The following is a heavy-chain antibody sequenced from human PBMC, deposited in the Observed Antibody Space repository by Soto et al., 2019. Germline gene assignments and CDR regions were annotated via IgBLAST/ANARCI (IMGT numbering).Heavy chain of an antibody. CDR1: MDSVSNNRAT. J-gene: IGHJ4*02. D-gene: IGHD1-26*01. Sequence: SQTLSLTCAISMDSVSNNRATWNWIRQSPSGGLEWLGRTYYRSKWISDYAMSVKGRISINPDTSKNLVSLHLNFVTPEDTAVYYRARDPPDFNSGFDFWGQGTRVTVSS. CDR3: ARDPPDFNSGFDF. CDR2: TYYRSKWIS. V-gene: IGHV6-1*01.